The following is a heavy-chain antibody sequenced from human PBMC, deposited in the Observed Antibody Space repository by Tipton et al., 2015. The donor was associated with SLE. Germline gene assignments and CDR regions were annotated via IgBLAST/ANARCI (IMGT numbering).Heavy chain of an antibody. CDR1: GGSFSDYF. CDR3: ARCTIFGVVRGSFDS. Sequence: TLSLTCAVYGGSFSDYFWTWIRQSPGKGLEWIGDVNHSGSTDYHPSLKSRVTMSVGTSKNQFSLKLTSVTAADTALYYCARCTIFGVVRGSFDSWAQVTLVAV. J-gene: IGHJ4*02. V-gene: IGHV4-34*01. CDR2: VNHSGST. D-gene: IGHD3-3*01.